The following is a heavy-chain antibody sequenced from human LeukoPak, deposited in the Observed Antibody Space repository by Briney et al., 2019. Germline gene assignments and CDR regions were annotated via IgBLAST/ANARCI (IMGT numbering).Heavy chain of an antibody. Sequence: PSETLSLTCTVSGGSISSYYWSWIRQPPGKGLEWIGYIYYSGSTNYNPSLKSRVTISVDTSKNQFSLKLSSVTAADTAVYYCARLDYGNYYYYGMDVWGQGTTVTVSS. J-gene: IGHJ6*02. CDR1: GGSISSYY. V-gene: IGHV4-59*08. CDR3: ARLDYGNYYYYGMDV. CDR2: IYYSGST. D-gene: IGHD4-17*01.